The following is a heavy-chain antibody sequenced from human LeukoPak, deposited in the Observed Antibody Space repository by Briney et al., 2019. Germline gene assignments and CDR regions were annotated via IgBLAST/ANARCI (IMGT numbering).Heavy chain of an antibody. J-gene: IGHJ5*02. CDR3: ATRGYSYGLGNWFDP. D-gene: IGHD5-18*01. CDR2: IYHSGST. CDR1: GASISSSNW. V-gene: IGHV4-4*02. Sequence: PSETLSLTCAVSGASISSSNWWSWVRQPPGKGLEWIGEIYHSGSTNYNPSLKSRVTISVDKSKNQFSLKLSSVTAADTAVYYCATRGYSYGLGNWFDPWGQGTLVTVSS.